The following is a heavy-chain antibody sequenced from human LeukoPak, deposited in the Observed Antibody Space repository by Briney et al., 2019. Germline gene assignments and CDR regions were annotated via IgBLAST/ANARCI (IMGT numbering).Heavy chain of an antibody. V-gene: IGHV4-34*01. CDR3: ARRYYYNLGSFPFDF. CDR2: IHNSGTT. Sequence: SETLSLTCAVSGGPFSGYLWSWIRQSSGKGLEWIGEIHNSGTTNYNPSLNSRVTISEDTSKNQFYLNLSSVTAADTAVYYCARRYYYNLGSFPFDFWGQGTLVTVSS. J-gene: IGHJ4*02. D-gene: IGHD3-10*01. CDR1: GGPFSGYL.